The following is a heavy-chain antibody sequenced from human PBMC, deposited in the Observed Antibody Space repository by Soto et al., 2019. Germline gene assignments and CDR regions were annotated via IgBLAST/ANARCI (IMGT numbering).Heavy chain of an antibody. V-gene: IGHV4-34*01. J-gene: IGHJ6*02. Sequence: SETLSLTCAVYGGSFSGYYWSWIRQPPGKGLEWIGEINHSGSTNYNPSLKGRVTISVDTSKNQFSLKLSSVTAADTAVYYCARGEDTYYDLWSGYYLKSSYGTDVWGQGTRSPST. D-gene: IGHD3-3*01. CDR2: INHSGST. CDR3: ARGEDTYYDLWSGYYLKSSYGTDV. CDR1: GGSFSGYY.